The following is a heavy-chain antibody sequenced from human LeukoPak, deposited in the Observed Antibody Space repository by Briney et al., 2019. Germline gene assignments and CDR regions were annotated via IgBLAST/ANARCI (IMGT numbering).Heavy chain of an antibody. CDR1: GGSISSGSHY. J-gene: IGHJ5*02. Sequence: PSETLSLTCTVSGGSISSGSHYWSWVRQPAGKGLEWIGRIYTSGSTNYNPSLKSRVTISVDTSKNQFSLNLGSVTAADTAVYYCARGNSYCTTTSCYYNWFDPWGQGTLVTVSS. D-gene: IGHD2-2*01. CDR2: IYTSGST. CDR3: ARGNSYCTTTSCYYNWFDP. V-gene: IGHV4-61*02.